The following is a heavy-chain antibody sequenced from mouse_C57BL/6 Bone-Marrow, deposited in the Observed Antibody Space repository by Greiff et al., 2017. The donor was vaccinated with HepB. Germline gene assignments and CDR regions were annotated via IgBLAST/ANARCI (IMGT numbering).Heavy chain of an antibody. CDR3: AREGLYDGYYYAMDY. Sequence: VQLQQSGPELVKPGDSVKISCKASGYSFTGYFMNWVMQSHGKSLEWIGRINPYNGDTFYNQKFKGKATLTVDKSSSTAHMELRSLTSEDSAVYYCAREGLYDGYYYAMDYWGQGTSVTVSS. D-gene: IGHD2-3*01. CDR2: INPYNGDT. CDR1: GYSFTGYF. V-gene: IGHV1-20*01. J-gene: IGHJ4*01.